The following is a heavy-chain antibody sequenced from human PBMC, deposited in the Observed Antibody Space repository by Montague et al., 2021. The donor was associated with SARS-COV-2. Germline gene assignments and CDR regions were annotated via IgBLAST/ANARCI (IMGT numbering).Heavy chain of an antibody. D-gene: IGHD1-1*01. CDR3: ARAQNTCFIANCVNYLEV. CDR2: VHYTGST. J-gene: IGHJ4*02. CDR1: GDSISSYY. V-gene: IGHV4-59*01. Sequence: SETLSLTCDVSGDSISSYYWSWIRQPPGNGLEWIGYVHYTGSTKYTPSLKTRVTLSLDTPKNHFSLKLRSVTAADTAIYYCARAQNTCFIANCVNYLEVWGLGALVTVSS.